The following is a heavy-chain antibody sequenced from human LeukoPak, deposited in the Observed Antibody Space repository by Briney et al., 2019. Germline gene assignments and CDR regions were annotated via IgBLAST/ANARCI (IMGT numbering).Heavy chain of an antibody. V-gene: IGHV1-69*05. CDR1: GGTFSSYA. CDR2: IIPIFGTA. D-gene: IGHD4-17*01. Sequence: SVKVSCKXSGGTFSSYAISWVRQSPRQGLEWMGGIIPIFGTANYSQKFQGRVTITTDESTSTAYMELSSLRSEDTAVYYCARPYGDYGGDWFDPWGQGTLVTVSS. CDR3: ARPYGDYGGDWFDP. J-gene: IGHJ5*02.